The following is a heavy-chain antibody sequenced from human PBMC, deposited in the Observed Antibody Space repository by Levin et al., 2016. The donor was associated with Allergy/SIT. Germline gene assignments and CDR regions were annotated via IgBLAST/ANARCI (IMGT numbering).Heavy chain of an antibody. Sequence: GESLKISCTASGFTFGDYAMSWVRQAPGKGLEWVGFIRSKAYGGTTEYAASVKGRFTISRDDSKSIAYLQMNSLKTEDTAVYYCTRDSLGEMATIFGAGHFDYWGQGTLVTVSS. V-gene: IGHV3-49*04. CDR1: GFTFGDYA. CDR2: IRSKAYGGTT. J-gene: IGHJ4*02. CDR3: TRDSLGEMATIFGAGHFDY. D-gene: IGHD5-24*01.